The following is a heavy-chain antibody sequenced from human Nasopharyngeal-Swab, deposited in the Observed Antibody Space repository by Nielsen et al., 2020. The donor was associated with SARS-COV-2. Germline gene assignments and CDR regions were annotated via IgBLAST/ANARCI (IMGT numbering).Heavy chain of an antibody. Sequence: GESLKISCAASGFTFSSYGMHWVRQAPGKGLEWVAVIWYDGSNKYYADSVKGRFTISRDSSKNTLYLQMNSLRAEDTAVYYCARARMVRGPMSAFDYWGQGTLVTVSS. D-gene: IGHD3-10*01. CDR2: IWYDGSNK. CDR1: GFTFSSYG. CDR3: ARARMVRGPMSAFDY. J-gene: IGHJ4*02. V-gene: IGHV3-33*01.